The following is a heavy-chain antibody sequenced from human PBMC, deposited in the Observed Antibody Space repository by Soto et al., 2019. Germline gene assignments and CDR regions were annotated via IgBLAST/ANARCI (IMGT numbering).Heavy chain of an antibody. D-gene: IGHD4-17*01. J-gene: IGHJ4*02. CDR1: GFSLSTSGVG. V-gene: IGHV2-5*02. Sequence: QITLKESGPTLVKPTQTLTLTCTFSGFSLSTSGVGVGWIRQPPGKALEWLALTYWDDDKRYSPSLKSRLTLTKDTSKNRVVLTMTNMDPVDTATYYCAHRQRTVYFDYWGQGTLVTVSS. CDR2: TYWDDDK. CDR3: AHRQRTVYFDY.